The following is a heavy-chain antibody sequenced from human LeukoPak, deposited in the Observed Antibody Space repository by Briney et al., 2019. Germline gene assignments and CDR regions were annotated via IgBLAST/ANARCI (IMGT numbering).Heavy chain of an antibody. D-gene: IGHD6-13*01. Sequence: GESLKISCKGSGYSFTSYWIGWVRQMPGKGLEWMGIIYPGDSDTRYSPSFQGQVTISADKSISTAYLQWSSLKASDTAMYYCARHVTSRGSSLISYYYYMDVWGKGTTVTVSS. CDR3: ARHVTSRGSSLISYYYYMDV. V-gene: IGHV5-51*01. CDR1: GYSFTSYW. J-gene: IGHJ6*03. CDR2: IYPGDSDT.